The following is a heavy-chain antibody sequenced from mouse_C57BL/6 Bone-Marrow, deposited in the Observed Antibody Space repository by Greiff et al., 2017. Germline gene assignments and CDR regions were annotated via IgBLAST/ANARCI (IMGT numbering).Heavy chain of an antibody. CDR3: ERHHPISTVVARPFAY. CDR1: GFTFSSYG. V-gene: IGHV5-6*01. CDR2: ISRGGSYT. D-gene: IGHD1-1*01. Sequence: VQLKQSGGDLVKPGGSLKLSCAASGFTFSSYGMSWVRQTPDKRLEWVATISRGGSYTYYPDSVKGRFTISRDNAKNTLYLQMSSLKSEDTDMYSCERHHPISTVVARPFAYWGQGTLVTVSA. J-gene: IGHJ3*01.